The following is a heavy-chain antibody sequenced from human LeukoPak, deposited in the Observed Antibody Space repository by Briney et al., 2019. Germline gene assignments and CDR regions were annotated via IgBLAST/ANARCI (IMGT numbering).Heavy chain of an antibody. Sequence: GGSLRLSCVASGFTFSDYSMDWVRQAPGKGLEWISYISTGGSTIYYADAVKGRFTISRDNAKNSLFLQMNSLRAEDTAFYYCAKAELGVDTFFDYWGQGTLVTVSS. D-gene: IGHD3-3*01. CDR1: GFTFSDYS. J-gene: IGHJ4*02. CDR2: ISTGGSTI. V-gene: IGHV3-48*01. CDR3: AKAELGVDTFFDY.